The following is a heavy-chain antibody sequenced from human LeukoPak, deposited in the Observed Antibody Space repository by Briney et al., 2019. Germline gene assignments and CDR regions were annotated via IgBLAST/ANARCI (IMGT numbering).Heavy chain of an antibody. CDR1: GFTFSGYE. CDR3: ASQKGRIAAAVDY. D-gene: IGHD6-25*01. J-gene: IGHJ4*01. V-gene: IGHV3-48*03. CDR2: ISSSGSTT. Sequence: GGSLRLSCAASGFTFSGYEMNWVRQAPGKGLEWVSNISSSGSTTYYAASVKGRFTISRDNAKNSLYLQMNSLRVEDTAVYYCASQKGRIAAAVDYWGHGTLVTVSS.